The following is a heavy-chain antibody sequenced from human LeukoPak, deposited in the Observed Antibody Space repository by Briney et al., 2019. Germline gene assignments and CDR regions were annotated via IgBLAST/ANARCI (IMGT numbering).Heavy chain of an antibody. CDR2: MNPNSGNT. D-gene: IGHD2-2*02. J-gene: IGHJ6*02. CDR1: GYTFTSYD. CDR3: ARVSAILFMDV. Sequence: GASVKVSCKASGYTFTSYDINWVRQATGQGLEWMGWMNPNSGNTGYAQKFQGRVTVTRNTSISTAYMELSSLRSEDTAVYYCARVSAILFMDVWGQGTTVTVSS. V-gene: IGHV1-8*01.